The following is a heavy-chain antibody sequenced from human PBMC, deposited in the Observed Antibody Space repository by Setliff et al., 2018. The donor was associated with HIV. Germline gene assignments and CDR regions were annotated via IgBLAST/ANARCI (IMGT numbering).Heavy chain of an antibody. CDR2: IHYTGNT. V-gene: IGHV4-59*08. CDR1: GASISSYY. D-gene: IGHD3-22*01. Sequence: PSETLSLTCTVSGASISSYYWSWIRQPPGKGLAWIGFIHYTGNTDYNPSLKSRVTMSTDTSKNQLSLKLNSVTAADTAVYYCARHWNYDTGLDPFDIWGQGTMVTVSS. J-gene: IGHJ3*02. CDR3: ARHWNYDTGLDPFDI.